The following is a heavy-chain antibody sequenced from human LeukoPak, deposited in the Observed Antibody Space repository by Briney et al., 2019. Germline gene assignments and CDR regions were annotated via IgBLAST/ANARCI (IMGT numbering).Heavy chain of an antibody. CDR1: GFTFSSYG. CDR3: AREGGVLLWFGEPMGYFDY. V-gene: IGHV3-23*01. D-gene: IGHD3-10*01. J-gene: IGHJ4*02. Sequence: GGSLRLSCAASGFTFSSYGMSWVRQAPGKGLEWVSAISGSGGSTYYADSVKGRFTISRDNSKNTLYLQMNGLRAEDTAVYYCAREGGVLLWFGEPMGYFDYWGQGTLVTVSS. CDR2: ISGSGGST.